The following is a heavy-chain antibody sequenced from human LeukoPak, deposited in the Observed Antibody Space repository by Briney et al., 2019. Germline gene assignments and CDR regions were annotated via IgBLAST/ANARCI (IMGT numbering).Heavy chain of an antibody. J-gene: IGHJ5*02. D-gene: IGHD6-13*01. Sequence: ASVKVSCKASGYTFSNYGICWVRQAPGQGLEWMGWISAYNGYTNYAQKLQGRVTMTRDTSISTAYMELSRLRSDDTAVYYCAREPGAAAGSGWFDPWGQGTLVTVSS. CDR1: GYTFSNYG. CDR2: ISAYNGYT. V-gene: IGHV1-18*01. CDR3: AREPGAAAGSGWFDP.